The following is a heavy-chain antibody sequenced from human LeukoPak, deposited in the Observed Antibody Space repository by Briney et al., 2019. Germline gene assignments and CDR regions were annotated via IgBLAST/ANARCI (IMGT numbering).Heavy chain of an antibody. Sequence: ASVKVSCKASGYTFTSYAMHWVRQAPGQRLEWMGWINAGNGNTKYSQKFQGRVTITRDTSASTAYMELSSLRSEDTAVYYCARVLFGESRITAFDYWGQGTLVTVSS. CDR1: GYTFTSYA. J-gene: IGHJ4*02. CDR2: INAGNGNT. D-gene: IGHD3-10*02. V-gene: IGHV1-3*01. CDR3: ARVLFGESRITAFDY.